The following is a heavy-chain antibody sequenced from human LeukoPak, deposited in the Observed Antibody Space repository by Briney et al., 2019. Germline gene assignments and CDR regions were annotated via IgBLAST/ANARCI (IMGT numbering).Heavy chain of an antibody. CDR2: TKGGGET. J-gene: IGHJ4*02. V-gene: IGHV3-23*01. D-gene: IGHD6-13*01. CDR3: ARDMTGIAAAGTFNY. Sequence: GGSLRLSCAASGFSFTNYAMSWVRKAQARGPKWLSSTKGGGETFYADSVKGRFTISRDNSKNTLYLQMNSLRAEDTAVYYCARDMTGIAAAGTFNYWGQGTLVTVSS. CDR1: GFSFTNYA.